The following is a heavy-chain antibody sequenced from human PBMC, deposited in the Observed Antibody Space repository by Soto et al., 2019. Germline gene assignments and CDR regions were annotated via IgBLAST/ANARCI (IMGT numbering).Heavy chain of an antibody. CDR2: IIPLFGTT. CDR1: GGTFRSYA. Sequence: QVQLVQSGAEVQKPGSSVKVSCKASGGTFRSYAISWVRQAPGQGLEWMGGIIPLFGTTKYAQEWQGRVTIAADESTSTAYMQLSSLRAEDTAVYYCARDRMGGWGAYGYWGQGTLVTVSS. V-gene: IGHV1-69*01. CDR3: ARDRMGGWGAYGY. D-gene: IGHD3-16*01. J-gene: IGHJ4*02.